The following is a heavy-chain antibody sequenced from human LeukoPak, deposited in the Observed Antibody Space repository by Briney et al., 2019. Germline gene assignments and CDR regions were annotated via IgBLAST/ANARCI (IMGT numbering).Heavy chain of an antibody. J-gene: IGHJ4*02. CDR3: ARDQDSIGYGENLY. CDR1: GYTFTGYY. Sequence: ASVKVSCKASGYTFTGYYIHWVRQAPGQGLEWMGRINLSGGGTSYAQKFQGRVTMTRDMSTSTVYMELSSLRSEDTAVYYCARDQDSIGYGENLYWGQGILVTVSS. D-gene: IGHD5-18*01. V-gene: IGHV1-46*01. CDR2: INLSGGGT.